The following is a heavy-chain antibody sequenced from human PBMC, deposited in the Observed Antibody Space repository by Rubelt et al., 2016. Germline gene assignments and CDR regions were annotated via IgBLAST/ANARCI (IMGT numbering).Heavy chain of an antibody. CDR2: INHSGST. D-gene: IGHD5-18*01. J-gene: IGHJ2*01. CDR3: ARGGRREWIQQWPVGWYFDL. V-gene: IGHV4-34*01. CDR1: GGSFSGYY. Sequence: QVQLQQWGAGLLKPSETLSLTCAVYGGSFSGYYWSWIRQPPGKGLEWIGEINHSGSTNYNPSLKSRVTLSVDTSKNQFSLKLNAVTAADTAVYYCARGGRREWIQQWPVGWYFDLWGRGTLVTVSS.